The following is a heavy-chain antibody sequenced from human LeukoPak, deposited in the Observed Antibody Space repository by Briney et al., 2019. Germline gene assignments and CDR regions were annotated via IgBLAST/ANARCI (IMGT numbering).Heavy chain of an antibody. CDR1: GGSFSGYY. CDR2: INHSGST. J-gene: IGHJ4*02. CDR3: ASTGDSSGYRFDY. Sequence: EPSETLSPTCAVYGGSFSGYYWSWIRQPPGKGLEWIGEINHSGSTNYNPSLKSRVTISVDTSKNQFSLKLSSVTAADTAVYYCASTGDSSGYRFDYWGQGTLVTVSS. V-gene: IGHV4-34*01. D-gene: IGHD3-22*01.